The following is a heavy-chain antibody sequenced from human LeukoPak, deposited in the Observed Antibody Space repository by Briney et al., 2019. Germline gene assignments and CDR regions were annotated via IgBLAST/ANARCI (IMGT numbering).Heavy chain of an antibody. V-gene: IGHV3-23*01. CDR1: GFTFSSSA. D-gene: IGHD1-14*01. CDR3: ASIKYPWSY. Sequence: GGSLRLSCAAFGFTFSSSAMTWVRQAPGKGLEWVSATSGGGGSTHYADSVKGRFTISRDNSKSTLYLQMNSLRAEDTAVYYCASIKYPWSYWGQGTLVTVSS. J-gene: IGHJ4*02. CDR2: TSGGGGST.